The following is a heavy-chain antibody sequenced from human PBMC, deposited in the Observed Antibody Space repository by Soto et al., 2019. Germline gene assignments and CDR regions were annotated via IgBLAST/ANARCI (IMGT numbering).Heavy chain of an antibody. V-gene: IGHV1-18*01. Sequence: ASVKVSCKASGYSFTSYGISWVRQAPGQGLEWMGWISAYNGNTYYAQRLQGRVTMTTDTSTTTTYMELRSLRSDDTAVYYCARRRRFLLVSWYEDDFDFGGQGTMVT. CDR3: ARRRRFLLVSWYEDDFDF. CDR2: ISAYNGNT. D-gene: IGHD3-16*01. CDR1: GYSFTSYG. J-gene: IGHJ3*01.